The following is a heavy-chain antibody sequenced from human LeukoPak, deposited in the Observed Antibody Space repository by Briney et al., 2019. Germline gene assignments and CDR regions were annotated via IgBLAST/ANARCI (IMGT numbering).Heavy chain of an antibody. D-gene: IGHD3-10*01. CDR3: ARDRGLGY. Sequence: SETLSLTCSVSGDSISIYYWSWIRQPPGKGLEWIGYIYNSGSTNYNPSLKSRVTISVDTSKNQFSLKLTSVTAADTAVYYCARDRGLGYWGQGTLVTVSS. V-gene: IGHV4-59*01. CDR1: GDSISIYY. J-gene: IGHJ4*02. CDR2: IYNSGST.